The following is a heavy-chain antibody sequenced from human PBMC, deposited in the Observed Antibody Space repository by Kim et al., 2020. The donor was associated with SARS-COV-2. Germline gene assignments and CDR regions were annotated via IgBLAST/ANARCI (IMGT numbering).Heavy chain of an antibody. Sequence: SETLSLTCTVSGVSMSSYSWTWIRQSPGKGLEWIGYVHKSGSTNYNPSLQSRVTMSVEWSKNQVSLNLTSVTAADTAVYHCARGSGWVDNLGRGILVTVSS. CDR2: VHKSGST. D-gene: IGHD6-19*01. CDR1: GVSMSSYS. V-gene: IGHV4-59*08. J-gene: IGHJ4*02. CDR3: ARGSGWVDN.